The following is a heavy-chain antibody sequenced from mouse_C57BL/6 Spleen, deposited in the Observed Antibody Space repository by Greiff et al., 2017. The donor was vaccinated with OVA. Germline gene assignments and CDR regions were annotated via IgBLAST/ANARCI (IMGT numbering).Heavy chain of an antibody. CDR3: AKEPGTRWYYFDY. J-gene: IGHJ2*01. Sequence: VQLQESGPGLVQPSQSLSITCTVSGFSLTSYGVHWVRQSPGKGLEWLGVIWRGGSTDYNAAFMSRLSITKDNSKSQVFFKMNSLQADDTAIYYCAKEPGTRWYYFDYWGQGTTLTVSS. D-gene: IGHD4-1*01. CDR1: GFSLTSYG. CDR2: IWRGGST. V-gene: IGHV2-5*01.